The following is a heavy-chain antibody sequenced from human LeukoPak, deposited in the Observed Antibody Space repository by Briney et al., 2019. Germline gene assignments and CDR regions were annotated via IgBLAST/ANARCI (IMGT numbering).Heavy chain of an antibody. V-gene: IGHV3-21*01. D-gene: IGHD1-26*01. CDR3: ARGGTSGSYYGDY. J-gene: IGHJ4*02. CDR2: ISSSSSYI. CDR1: GGSFSGYY. Sequence: PSETLSLTCAVYGGSFSGYYWSWIRQPPGKGLEWVSSISSSSSYIYYADSVKGRFTISRDNAKNSLYLQMNSLRAEDTAVYYCARGGTSGSYYGDYWGQGTLVTVSS.